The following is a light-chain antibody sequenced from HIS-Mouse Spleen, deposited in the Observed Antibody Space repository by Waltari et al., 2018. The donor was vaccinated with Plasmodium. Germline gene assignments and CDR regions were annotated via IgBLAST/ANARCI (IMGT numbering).Light chain of an antibody. CDR3: CSYAGSSTFVV. CDR2: EGS. J-gene: IGLJ2*01. CDR1: SSDVGSYNL. Sequence: QSALTQPASVSGSPGQSITISCTGTSSDVGSYNLVSWYQQHPGKAPKLMIYEGSKRHLGVSNRCSGSKSGNTASLTISGLQAEDEADYYCCSYAGSSTFVVFGGGTKLTVL. V-gene: IGLV2-23*03.